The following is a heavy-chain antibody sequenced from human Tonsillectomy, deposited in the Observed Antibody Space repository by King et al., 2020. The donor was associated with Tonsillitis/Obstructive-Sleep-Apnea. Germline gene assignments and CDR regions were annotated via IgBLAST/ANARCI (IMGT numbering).Heavy chain of an antibody. J-gene: IGHJ3*02. CDR1: GYSFTSYW. V-gene: IGHV5-51*01. Sequence: QLVQSGAEVKKPGESLKISCKGSGYSFTSYWIGWVRQMPGKGLEWMGIIYPGDSDTRYSPSFQGQVTIPADKSISTAYLQWSSLKASDTAMFYCSRQATGVVVTAGAFDIWGQGTMVTVSS. D-gene: IGHD2-21*02. CDR3: SRQATGVVVTAGAFDI. CDR2: IYPGDSDT.